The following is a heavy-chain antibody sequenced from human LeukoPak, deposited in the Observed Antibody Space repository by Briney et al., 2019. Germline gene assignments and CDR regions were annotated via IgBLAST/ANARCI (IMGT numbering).Heavy chain of an antibody. J-gene: IGHJ4*02. D-gene: IGHD2-2*01. CDR2: INPNSGGT. V-gene: IGHV1-2*02. CDR3: ARAFYCSSTSCYLNYFDY. CDR1: GYTFTGCY. Sequence: ASVKVSCKASGYTFTGCYMHWVRQAPGQGLEWMGWINPNSGGTNYAQKFQGRVTMTRDTSISTAYMELSRLRSDDTAVYYCARAFYCSSTSCYLNYFDYWGQGTLVTVSS.